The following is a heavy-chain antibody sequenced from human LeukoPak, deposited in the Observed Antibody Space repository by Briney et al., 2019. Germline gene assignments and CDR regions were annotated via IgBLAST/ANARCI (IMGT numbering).Heavy chain of an antibody. J-gene: IGHJ3*02. CDR1: GGSISSYY. V-gene: IGHV4-4*07. D-gene: IGHD2-2*01. CDR2: IYTSGST. Sequence: SSETLSLTCTVSGGSISSYYWSWIRQPAGKGLECIGRIYTSGSTNYNPSLKSRVTMSVDTSKNQFSLKLSSVTAADTAVYYCARDGVHCSSTSCYLRERGANDAFDIWGQGTMVTVSS. CDR3: ARDGVHCSSTSCYLRERGANDAFDI.